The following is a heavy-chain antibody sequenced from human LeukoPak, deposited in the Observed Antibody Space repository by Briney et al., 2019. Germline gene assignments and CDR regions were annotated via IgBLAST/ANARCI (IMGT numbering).Heavy chain of an antibody. J-gene: IGHJ4*02. CDR3: ARAGGWYYYDSSGYKHFDY. D-gene: IGHD3-22*01. Sequence: ASVKVSCKASGYTFTGYYMHWVRQAPGQGLEWMGWINPNSGGTNYAQKFQGRVTMTRDTSISTAYMELSRLRSDDTAVYYCARAGGWYYYDSSGYKHFDYWGQGTLVTVSS. V-gene: IGHV1-2*02. CDR2: INPNSGGT. CDR1: GYTFTGYY.